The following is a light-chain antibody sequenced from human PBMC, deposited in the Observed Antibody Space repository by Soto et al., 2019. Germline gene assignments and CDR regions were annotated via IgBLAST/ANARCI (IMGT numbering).Light chain of an antibody. Sequence: QSVLTQPPSASGSPGQSVTISCTGSSSDVGGYDYVSWYQLHPGKAPKLMIYEVSKRPSGVPDRFSGSKSGNTASLTVSGLQAEDEADYYCSSYAGNHNYVFGTGTKLTVL. CDR1: SSDVGGYDY. CDR3: SSYAGNHNYV. J-gene: IGLJ1*01. CDR2: EVS. V-gene: IGLV2-8*01.